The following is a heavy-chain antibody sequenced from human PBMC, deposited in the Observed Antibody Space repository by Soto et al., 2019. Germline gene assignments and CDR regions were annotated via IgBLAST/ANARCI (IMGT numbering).Heavy chain of an antibody. CDR1: RASLSSISYY. CDR2: IFFTGNI. D-gene: IGHD2-15*01. CDR3: ASRQCSGGSSYNPGFDS. J-gene: IGHJ4*02. V-gene: IGHV4-39*01. Sequence: SETLSLTCTVSRASLSSISYYWGWIRQPPGKGLEWVGSIFFTGNIYYNPSLKSRVTISVDTSRNQFSLMVNSVTAADTAVYYCASRQCSGGSSYNPGFDSWGQGALVTVSS.